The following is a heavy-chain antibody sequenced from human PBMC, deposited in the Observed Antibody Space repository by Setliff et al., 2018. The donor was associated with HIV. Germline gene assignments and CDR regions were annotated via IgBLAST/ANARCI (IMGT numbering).Heavy chain of an antibody. Sequence: GGSLRLSCSASGFTFGDYAMSWVRQAPGKGLEWVGFIRSKAYGGTTEYAASVKGRFTISRDDSKSIAYLQMNSLKTEDTAVYYCTSEIRITMIVVVHWGQGTLVTVSS. J-gene: IGHJ4*02. V-gene: IGHV3-49*04. CDR3: TSEIRITMIVVVH. CDR1: GFTFGDYA. D-gene: IGHD3-22*01. CDR2: IRSKAYGGTT.